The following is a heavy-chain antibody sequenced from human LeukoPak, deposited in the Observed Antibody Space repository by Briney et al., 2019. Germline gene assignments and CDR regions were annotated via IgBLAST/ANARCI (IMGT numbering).Heavy chain of an antibody. V-gene: IGHV3-64*01. J-gene: IGHJ4*02. CDR1: GFTFSSYW. D-gene: IGHD6-19*01. Sequence: GRSLRLSCAASGFTFSSYWMSWVRQAPGKGLEYVSAISSNGGSTYYANSVKGRFTISRDNSKNTLYLQMGSLRAEDMAVYYCAGGSYSSGWYGTLDYWGQGTLVTVSS. CDR2: ISSNGGST. CDR3: AGGSYSSGWYGTLDY.